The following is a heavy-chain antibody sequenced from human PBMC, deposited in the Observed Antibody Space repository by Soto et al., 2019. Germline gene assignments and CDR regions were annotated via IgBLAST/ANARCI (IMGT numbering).Heavy chain of an antibody. CDR1: GGSVSSGSYY. CDR2: IYYSGST. J-gene: IGHJ4*02. CDR3: ARDGEDYGGNFDY. Sequence: KTSETLSLTCTVSGGSVSSGSYYWSWIRQPPGKGLEWIGYIYYSGSTNYNPSLKSRVTISIDTSKNQFSLKLSSVTAADTAVYYCARDGEDYGGNFDYWGQGTLVTVSS. V-gene: IGHV4-61*01. D-gene: IGHD4-17*01.